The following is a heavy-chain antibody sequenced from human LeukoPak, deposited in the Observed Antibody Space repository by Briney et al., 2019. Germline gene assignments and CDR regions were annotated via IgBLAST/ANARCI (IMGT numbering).Heavy chain of an antibody. V-gene: IGHV4-4*07. CDR3: ARGSPTTDYCYYYMDV. D-gene: IGHD4-17*01. CDR1: GGSISSYY. Sequence: PSETLSLTCTVSGGSISSYYWSWIRQPAGKGLEWIGRIYTSGSTNYNPSLKSRVTMSVDTSKNQFSLKLSSVTAADTAVYYCARGSPTTDYCYYYMDVWGKGTTVTVSS. CDR2: IYTSGST. J-gene: IGHJ6*03.